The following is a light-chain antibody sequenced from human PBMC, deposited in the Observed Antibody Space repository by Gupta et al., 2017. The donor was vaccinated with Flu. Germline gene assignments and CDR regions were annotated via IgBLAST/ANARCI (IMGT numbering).Light chain of an antibody. J-gene: IGLJ2*01. CDR2: RNN. CDR3: YSRNSILNNEV. CDR1: SISSYC. V-gene: IGLV3-19*01. Sequence: HTISIAGTRHSISSYCGYWHQHTPVHAPILLIYRNNKRHSVMPECFSGSSSATTATLTTTRAHEDDAAEYYCYSRNSILNNEVFGGGTKLTVL.